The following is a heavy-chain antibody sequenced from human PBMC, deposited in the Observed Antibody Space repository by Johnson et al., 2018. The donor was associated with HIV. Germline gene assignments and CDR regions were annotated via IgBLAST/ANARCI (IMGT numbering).Heavy chain of an antibody. J-gene: IGHJ3*02. CDR1: RFTFSNYD. D-gene: IGHD2-2*01. Sequence: QVQLVESGGSVVQPGRSLRLSCAASRFTFSNYDIHWVRQAPGKGLEWVAVISYDGSNKYYADSMKGRFTISSANSKNMLYLQLNSLRAEDTALYCCARDARCCTSITSYPTALDIWGQGTMVTVSS. CDR2: ISYDGSNK. V-gene: IGHV3-30*03. CDR3: ARDARCCTSITSYPTALDI.